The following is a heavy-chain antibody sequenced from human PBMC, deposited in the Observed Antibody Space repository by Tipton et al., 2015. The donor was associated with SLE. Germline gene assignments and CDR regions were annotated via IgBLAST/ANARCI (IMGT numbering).Heavy chain of an antibody. V-gene: IGHV3-7*03. Sequence: SLRLSCAASGFIFSNYWMSWMRQAPGKGLEWVANINKDESQKYYVDSVRGRFTISRDNARNSLFLQMNTLRADDTAIYYCAKDRYCGGGTCFASYFDLWGQGTPVTVSS. CDR3: AKDRYCGGGTCFASYFDL. CDR2: INKDESQK. J-gene: IGHJ4*02. CDR1: GFIFSNYW. D-gene: IGHD2-21*01.